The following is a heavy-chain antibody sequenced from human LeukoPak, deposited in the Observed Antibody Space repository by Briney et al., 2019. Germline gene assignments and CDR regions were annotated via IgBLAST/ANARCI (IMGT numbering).Heavy chain of an antibody. Sequence: PSETLSLTCSVSGDSISRFYWSWVRQPPGKGQEWIGYTGDTNYNPSLKSRVTISLDASKSQFSLKLSSVTAADTAMYYCARVNIAVAGDASDVWGRGTMVTVSS. D-gene: IGHD6-19*01. CDR3: ARVNIAVAGDASDV. J-gene: IGHJ3*01. CDR2: YTGDT. CDR1: GDSISRFY. V-gene: IGHV4-59*01.